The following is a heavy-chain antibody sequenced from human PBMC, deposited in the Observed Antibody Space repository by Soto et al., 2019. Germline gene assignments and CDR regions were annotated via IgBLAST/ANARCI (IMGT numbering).Heavy chain of an antibody. V-gene: IGHV1-3*01. Sequence: ASVKVSCKASGYTFTSYAMHWVRQAPGQRLEWMGWINAGNGNTKYSQKFQGRVTITRDTSASTAYMELSSLRSEDTAVYYCARAPYDFWRGDYPGYYYYGMDGWGKGTKVTVAS. CDR2: INAGNGNT. J-gene: IGHJ6*04. CDR1: GYTFTSYA. CDR3: ARAPYDFWRGDYPGYYYYGMDG. D-gene: IGHD3-3*01.